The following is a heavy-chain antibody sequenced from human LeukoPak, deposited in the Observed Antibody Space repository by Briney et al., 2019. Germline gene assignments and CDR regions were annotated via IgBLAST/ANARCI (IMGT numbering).Heavy chain of an antibody. CDR2: IYYDGSNK. CDR3: ARDLLYSGSYSWYFDL. J-gene: IGHJ2*01. CDR1: GFTFSRNG. D-gene: IGHD1-26*01. Sequence: GGSLRLSCAASGFTFSRNGMHWVRQAPGKGLEWVALIYYDGSNKYYVDSVKGRFTISRDNSKNTVYLQMNSLRAEDTAVYYGARDLLYSGSYSWYFDLWGRGSPVTVS. V-gene: IGHV3-33*01.